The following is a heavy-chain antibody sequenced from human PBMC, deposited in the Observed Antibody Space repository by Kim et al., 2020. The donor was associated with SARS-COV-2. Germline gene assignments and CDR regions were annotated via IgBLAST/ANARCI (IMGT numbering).Heavy chain of an antibody. Sequence: ASVKVSCKASGYTFTSYGISWVRQAPGQGLEWMGWISAYNGNTNYAQKLQGRVTMTTDTSTSTAYMELRSLRSDDTAVYYCARVPFGHCSSTSCYWETHYFDYWGQGTLVTVSS. V-gene: IGHV1-18*04. CDR2: ISAYNGNT. CDR3: ARVPFGHCSSTSCYWETHYFDY. D-gene: IGHD2-2*01. J-gene: IGHJ4*02. CDR1: GYTFTSYG.